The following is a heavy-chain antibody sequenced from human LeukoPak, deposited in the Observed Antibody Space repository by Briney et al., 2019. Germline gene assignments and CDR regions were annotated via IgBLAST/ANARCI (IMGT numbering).Heavy chain of an antibody. CDR2: INHSGST. D-gene: IGHD5-12*01. CDR1: GGSFSGYY. J-gene: IGHJ4*02. CDR3: AREVATIGYYFDY. V-gene: IGHV4-34*01. Sequence: NPSETLSLTCAVYGGSFSGYYWSWIRQPPGKGLEWIGEINHSGSTNYNPSLKSRVTISVDTSKNQFSLKLSSVTAADTAVYYCAREVATIGYYFDYWGQGTLVTVSS.